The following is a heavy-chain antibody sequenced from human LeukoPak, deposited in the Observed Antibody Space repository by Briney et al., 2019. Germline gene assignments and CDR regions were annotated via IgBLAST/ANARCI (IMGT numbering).Heavy chain of an antibody. CDR3: ARTTYSSSWYAY. J-gene: IGHJ4*02. Sequence: VASVKVSCKASGYTFTGYYMHWVRQAPGQGLEWMGWINPNSGGTNYAQKFQGRVTMTRDTSISTAYMELSRLRSDDTAVYYCARTTYSSSWYAYWGQGTLVTVSS. V-gene: IGHV1-2*02. CDR1: GYTFTGYY. CDR2: INPNSGGT. D-gene: IGHD6-13*01.